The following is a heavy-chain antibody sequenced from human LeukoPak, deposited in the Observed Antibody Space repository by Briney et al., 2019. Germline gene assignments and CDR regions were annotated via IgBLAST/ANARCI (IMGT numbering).Heavy chain of an antibody. CDR2: ITDTGGDT. V-gene: IGHV3-23*01. D-gene: IGHD6-6*01. CDR1: GFTFSGYA. Sequence: PGGSLRLSGAASGFTFSGYAMSWVRQAPGTGLEWVSAITDTGGDTYHADSVKGRLTISRDNSKDTLYLQMISLRAEDTALYYCTKGSSSSRPYYFDYWGQGTLVTVSS. CDR3: TKGSSSSRPYYFDY. J-gene: IGHJ4*02.